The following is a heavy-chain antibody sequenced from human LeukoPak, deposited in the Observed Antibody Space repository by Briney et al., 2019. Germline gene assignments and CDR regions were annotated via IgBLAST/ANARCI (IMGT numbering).Heavy chain of an antibody. CDR2: IMVDESDQ. CDR3: ARDPRVGYCTGTGCHVRYNYFDP. CDR1: GSAFTFGDYW. Sequence: PGGSLRLVCAASGSAFTFGDYWMNWVRQARGKGLEWVAKIMVDESDQSQVESVKRRLDISRDNAKNSLSLQMNRLTVEDTAVYYCARDPRVGYCTGTGCHVRYNYFDPWGQGTLVTASS. V-gene: IGHV3-7*01. J-gene: IGHJ5*02. D-gene: IGHD2-8*02.